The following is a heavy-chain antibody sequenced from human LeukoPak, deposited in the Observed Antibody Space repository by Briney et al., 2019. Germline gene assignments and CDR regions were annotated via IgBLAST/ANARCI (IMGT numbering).Heavy chain of an antibody. Sequence: PGGSLRLSCAASGFTVSSNYMSWIRQPPGKGLEWIGEINHSGSTNYNPSLKSRVTISVDTSKNQFSLKLSSVTAADTAVYYCALRPRYCSGGSCYSMTNFDYWGQGTLVTVSS. V-gene: IGHV4-34*08. CDR3: ALRPRYCSGGSCYSMTNFDY. J-gene: IGHJ4*02. CDR2: INHSGST. D-gene: IGHD2-15*01. CDR1: GFTVSSNY.